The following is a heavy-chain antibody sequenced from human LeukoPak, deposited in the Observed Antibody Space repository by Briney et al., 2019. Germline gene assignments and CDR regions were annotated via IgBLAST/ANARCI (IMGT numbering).Heavy chain of an antibody. V-gene: IGHV4-39*07. Sequence: ETLSLTCTVSGGSISSSSYYWGWIRQPPGKGLEWIGSIYYSGSTYYNPSLKSRVTISVDTSKNQFSLKLSSVTAADTAVYYCARRSAIWFGFGRGAFDIWGQGTMVTVSS. CDR2: IYYSGST. D-gene: IGHD3-10*01. CDR3: ARRSAIWFGFGRGAFDI. CDR1: GGSISSSSYY. J-gene: IGHJ3*02.